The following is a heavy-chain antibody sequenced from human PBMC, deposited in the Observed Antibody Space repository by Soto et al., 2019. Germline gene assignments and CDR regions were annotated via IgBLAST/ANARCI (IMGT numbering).Heavy chain of an antibody. Sequence: GGSLRLSCTASGFTFGDYAMSWVRQAPGKGLEWVGFIRSKAYGGTTEYAASVKGRFTISRDDSKSIAYLQMNSLKTEDTAVYYCTRRSGYYISGMDFWGQGTTVTVSS. J-gene: IGHJ6*02. V-gene: IGHV3-49*04. D-gene: IGHD3-3*01. CDR3: TRRSGYYISGMDF. CDR1: GFTFGDYA. CDR2: IRSKAYGGTT.